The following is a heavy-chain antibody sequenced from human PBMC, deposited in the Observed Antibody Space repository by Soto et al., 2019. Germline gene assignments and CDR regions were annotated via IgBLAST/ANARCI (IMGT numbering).Heavy chain of an antibody. Sequence: GESLKISCKGSGYTFTSYWIGWVRQMPGKGLECMGNVYPSDSDTRYSPSFHGQDTISADKSISTAYLQWSSLKASDTAMYYCARMDYGGPFDNWAQGTLVTVSS. J-gene: IGHJ4*02. CDR1: GYTFTSYW. CDR2: VYPSDSDT. D-gene: IGHD3-16*01. V-gene: IGHV5-51*01. CDR3: ARMDYGGPFDN.